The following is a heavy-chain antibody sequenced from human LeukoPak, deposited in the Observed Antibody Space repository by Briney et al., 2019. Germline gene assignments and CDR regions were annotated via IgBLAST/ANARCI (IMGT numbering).Heavy chain of an antibody. V-gene: IGHV4-30-4*07. CDR2: IYYSGST. D-gene: IGHD3-10*01. J-gene: IGHJ4*02. Sequence: PSQTLSLTCAVSGGSISSGGYSWSWIRQPPGKGLEWIGYIYYSGSTYYNPSLKSRVTISVDTSKNQFSLKLSSVTAADTAVYYCASRYYYGSGSYYPTQIIDYWGQGTLVTVSS. CDR1: GGSISSGGYS. CDR3: ASRYYYGSGSYYPTQIIDY.